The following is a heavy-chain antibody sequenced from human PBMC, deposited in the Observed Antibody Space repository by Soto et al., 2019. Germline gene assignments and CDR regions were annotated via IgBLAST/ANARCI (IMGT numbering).Heavy chain of an antibody. V-gene: IGHV3-74*01. CDR3: ADSWLPTSY. J-gene: IGHJ4*02. D-gene: IGHD3-10*01. Sequence: SGGSLRLSCAASGFSFSHYWMHWVRQAPGKGLVWVSHISPDGRTTTYADSVKGRFTISRDNAKSTLYLQMNSLTVEDGAVYYCADSWLPTSYWGPGTLVTVSS. CDR1: GFSFSHYW. CDR2: ISPDGRTT.